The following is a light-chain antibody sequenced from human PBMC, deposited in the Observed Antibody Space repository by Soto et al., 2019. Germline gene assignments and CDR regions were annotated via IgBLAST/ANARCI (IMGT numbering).Light chain of an antibody. V-gene: IGKV3-20*01. Sequence: EIVLTQSPGTLSLSPGERATLSCRASQSISSSNLAWYQQKPGRAPRLLIYGASSRATGIPDRFSGYGSGTDFALTISTLEPEDFAVYYCQQYGTSPDGERWSVGQGTKVEV. CDR1: QSISSSN. J-gene: IGKJ1*01. CDR2: GAS. CDR3: QQYGTSPDGERWS.